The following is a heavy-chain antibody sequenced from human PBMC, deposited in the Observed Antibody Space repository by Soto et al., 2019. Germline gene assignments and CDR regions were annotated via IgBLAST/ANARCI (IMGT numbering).Heavy chain of an antibody. J-gene: IGHJ3*01. V-gene: IGHV3-23*01. CDR1: GFTLDNYA. CDR3: AKGTSILWWSV. CDR2: ISCSGSSI. D-gene: IGHD2-21*01. Sequence: GGSLRLSCAASGFTLDNYAMHWVRQAPGKGLEWVSGISCSGSSIYYADSVKGRFTISRDNSKNTLYLQMNSLRAEDTAVYYCAKGTSILWWSVWGQGTMVTVSS.